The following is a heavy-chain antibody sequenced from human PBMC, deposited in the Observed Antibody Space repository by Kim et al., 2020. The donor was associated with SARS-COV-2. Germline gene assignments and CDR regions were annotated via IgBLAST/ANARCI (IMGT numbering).Heavy chain of an antibody. CDR2: ISTSGTYT. J-gene: IGHJ6*02. V-gene: IGHV3-11*05. Sequence: GGSLRLSCAASGFTFSDYYMTWIRQAPGKGLDWVSYISTSGTYTDYADSVKGRFTISRDNAKNSLYLQMNSLRADDTAVYYCARGHYGMDVWGQGTTVTVSS. CDR1: GFTFSDYY. CDR3: ARGHYGMDV.